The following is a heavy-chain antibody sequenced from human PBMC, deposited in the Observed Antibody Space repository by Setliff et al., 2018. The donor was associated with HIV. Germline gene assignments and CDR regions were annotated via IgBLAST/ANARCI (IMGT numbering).Heavy chain of an antibody. V-gene: IGHV3-20*04. CDR2: INWNGRST. J-gene: IGHJ3*02. CDR1: GFTFDDYG. D-gene: IGHD1-7*01. CDR3: AKDGDYANWDYDAFDI. Sequence: PGGSLRLSCEASGFTFDDYGMNWVRQAPGKGLEWVSGINWNGRSTGDADFVKGRVTISRDNSKNTVDPQMNSLRPEDTAVYYCAKDGDYANWDYDAFDIWGQGTLVTVSS.